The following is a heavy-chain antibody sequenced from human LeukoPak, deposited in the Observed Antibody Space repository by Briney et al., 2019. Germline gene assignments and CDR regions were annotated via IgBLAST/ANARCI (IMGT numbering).Heavy chain of an antibody. D-gene: IGHD1-26*01. CDR2: INPNSGGT. J-gene: IGHJ4*02. CDR3: ARDWSGSSEQ. CDR1: GYTFNDHD. Sequence: ASVKVSCKASGYTFNDHDMHWVLQAPGQGLEWMGRINPNSGGTTYAQKFQGRVTMTRDTSISTAYLELSSLTSDDTAVYYCARDWSGSSEQWGQGTLVSVSS. V-gene: IGHV1-2*06.